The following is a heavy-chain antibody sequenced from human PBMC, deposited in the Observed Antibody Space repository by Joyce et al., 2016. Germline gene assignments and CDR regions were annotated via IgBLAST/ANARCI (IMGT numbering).Heavy chain of an antibody. D-gene: IGHD6-19*01. J-gene: IGHJ3*02. CDR1: GGTFSSSA. CDR2: IIPVSPTT. Sequence: QVLLVQSGAEVKKPGSSVKVSCKASGGTFSSSAISGVRQAPGQGLEWMGGIIPVSPTTNYAQKFQGRVTITADNMELSSRRSDDTAVYYCARAEYSSGTWAFDIWGQGTMVTVSS. V-gene: IGHV1-69*06. CDR3: ARAEYSSGTWAFDI.